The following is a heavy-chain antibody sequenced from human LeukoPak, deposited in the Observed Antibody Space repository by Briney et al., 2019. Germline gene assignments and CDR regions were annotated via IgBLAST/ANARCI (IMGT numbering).Heavy chain of an antibody. J-gene: IGHJ6*02. D-gene: IGHD4-23*01. V-gene: IGHV4-34*01. CDR1: GGSFSGYY. CDR3: ARATVVMKDYYGMDV. Sequence: PSETLSLTCAVYGGSFSGYYWSWIRQPPGKGLEWIGEINHSGSTNYNPSLKSRVTISVDTSKNQFSLKLSFVTAADTAVYYCARATVVMKDYYGMDVWGQGTTVTVSS. CDR2: INHSGST.